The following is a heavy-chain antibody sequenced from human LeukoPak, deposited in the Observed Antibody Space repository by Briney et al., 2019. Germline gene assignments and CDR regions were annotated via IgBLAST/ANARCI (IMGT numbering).Heavy chain of an antibody. D-gene: IGHD3-10*01. CDR1: GGTFSSYA. Sequence: SVKVSCKASGGTFSSYAISWVRQAPGQGLEWMGRIIPILGIANYAQRFQGRVTITADKSTSTAYMELSSLRSEDAAVYYCASKGSRYGSGSYSMDVWGQGTTVTVSS. CDR2: IIPILGIA. CDR3: ASKGSRYGSGSYSMDV. V-gene: IGHV1-69*04. J-gene: IGHJ6*02.